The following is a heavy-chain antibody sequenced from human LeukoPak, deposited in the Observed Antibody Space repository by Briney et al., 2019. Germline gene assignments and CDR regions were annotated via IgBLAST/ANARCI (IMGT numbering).Heavy chain of an antibody. V-gene: IGHV1-69*05. J-gene: IGHJ6*03. CDR2: IMPFFNTA. CDR1: GGTFSSYT. Sequence: SSLKVSCKASGGTFSSYTITWVRQAPAPGLEWMGGIMPFFNTANYAHQSQGRVTMTTDESTNTAFLELRSPGTDATAMYYCARVDRSHFYLDVWGKGATVTVSS. CDR3: ARVDRSHFYLDV.